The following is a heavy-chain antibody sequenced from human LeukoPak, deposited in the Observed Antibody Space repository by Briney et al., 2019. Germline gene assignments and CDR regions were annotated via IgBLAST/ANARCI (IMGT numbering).Heavy chain of an antibody. V-gene: IGHV3-21*01. J-gene: IGHJ6*04. Sequence: GGSLRLSCAASGFTFSSYNMNWVRQAPGKGLEWVSSITSDSRYMYYADSVKGRFTISRDNAKNSLFLQMNSLRAEDTAVYYCAKGVDVWGKGTTVTVSS. CDR2: ITSDSRYM. CDR1: GFTFSSYN. CDR3: AKGVDV.